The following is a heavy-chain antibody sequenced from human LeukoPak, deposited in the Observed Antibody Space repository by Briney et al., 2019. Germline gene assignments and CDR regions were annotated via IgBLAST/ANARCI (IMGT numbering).Heavy chain of an antibody. CDR3: ARDLVRLRENIVVVRPGFDP. J-gene: IGHJ5*02. D-gene: IGHD2-2*01. V-gene: IGHV1-18*01. CDR2: ISGYNGNP. Sequence: ASVKVSCKAFGYTFSSYGISWVRQAPGQGLEWMGWISGYNGNPNYAQKLQGRVTLTTDTSTSTAYMELRSLRSDDTAVYYCARDLVRLRENIVVVRPGFDPWGQGTLVTVSS. CDR1: GYTFSSYG.